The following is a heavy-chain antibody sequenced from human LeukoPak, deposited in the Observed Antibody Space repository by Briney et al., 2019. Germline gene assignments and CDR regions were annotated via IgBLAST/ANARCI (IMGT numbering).Heavy chain of an antibody. D-gene: IGHD6-13*01. Sequence: GGSLRLSCAASGFTFSSYDMHWVPQATGKGLEWVSAIGTAGDTYYPGSVKGRFTISRENAKNSLYLQMNSLRAGDTAVYYCARGGIAQDAFDIWGQGTMVTVSS. V-gene: IGHV3-13*04. CDR1: GFTFSSYD. J-gene: IGHJ3*02. CDR2: IGTAGDT. CDR3: ARGGIAQDAFDI.